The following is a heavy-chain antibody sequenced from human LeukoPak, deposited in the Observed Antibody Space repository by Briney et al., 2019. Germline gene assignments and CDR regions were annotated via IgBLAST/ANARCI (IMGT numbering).Heavy chain of an antibody. CDR2: IYYSGST. CDR3: ARASEYQLLYYYYYMDV. D-gene: IGHD2-2*01. Sequence: PSETLSPTCTVSGGSISSGGYYWSWIRQHPGKGLEWIGYIYYSGSTYYNPSLKSRVTISVDTSKNQFSLKLSSVTAADTAVYYCARASEYQLLYYYYYMDVWGKGTTVTVSS. V-gene: IGHV4-31*03. J-gene: IGHJ6*03. CDR1: GGSISSGGYY.